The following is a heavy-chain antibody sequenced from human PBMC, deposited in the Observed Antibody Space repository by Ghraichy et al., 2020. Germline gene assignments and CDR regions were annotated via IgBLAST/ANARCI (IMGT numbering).Heavy chain of an antibody. V-gene: IGHV3-23*01. CDR3: AKGKSDGILDWFDP. CDR2: IVGSGGGT. CDR1: GFTFRNYA. Sequence: GESLRLSCAASGFTFRNYAMAWVRQAPGTGLEWVSTIVGSGGGTYYADSVKGRFTISRDNSNDMLYLQMDSLRAEDSALYYCAKGKSDGILDWFDPWGRGTLVT. D-gene: IGHD1-14*01. J-gene: IGHJ5*02.